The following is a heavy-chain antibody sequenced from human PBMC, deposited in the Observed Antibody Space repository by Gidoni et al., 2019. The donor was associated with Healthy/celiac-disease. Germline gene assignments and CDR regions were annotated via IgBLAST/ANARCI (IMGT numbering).Heavy chain of an antibody. V-gene: IGHV5-10-1*03. J-gene: IGHJ4*02. CDR1: GYSFTSYW. CDR2: IDPSDSYT. Sequence: EVQLVQSGAAVKQPAESLRISCTGSGYSFTSYWISRVRQMPGKGLEWMGRIDPSDSYTNYSPSFQGHVTISADKSISTAYLQWSSLKASDTAMYYCARHRSSSWNFDYWGQGTLVTVSS. CDR3: ARHRSSSWNFDY. D-gene: IGHD6-13*01.